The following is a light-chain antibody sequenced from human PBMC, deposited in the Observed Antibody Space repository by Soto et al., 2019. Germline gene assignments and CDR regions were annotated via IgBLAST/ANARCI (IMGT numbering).Light chain of an antibody. Sequence: QSVLTQSPSASASLGASVKLTCTLSSGHSFFAIAWHQQQPEKAPRYLMKLNSDGSHTKGDGIPDRFSGSTSGAERYLTISSLQSEDEADYYCQTWGTGIRVFGGGTKVTVL. CDR1: SGHSFFA. J-gene: IGLJ3*02. CDR2: LNSDGSH. V-gene: IGLV4-69*01. CDR3: QTWGTGIRV.